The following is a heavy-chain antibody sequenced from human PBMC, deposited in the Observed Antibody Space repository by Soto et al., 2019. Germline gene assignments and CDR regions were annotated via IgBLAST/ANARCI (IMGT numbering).Heavy chain of an antibody. D-gene: IGHD2-2*01. V-gene: IGHV4-31*03. J-gene: IGHJ6*03. Sequence: SETLSLTCTVSGGSISSGGYYWSWIRQHPGKGLEWIGYIYYSGSTYYNPSLKSRVTISVDTSKNQFSLKLSSVTAADTAVYYCARESSTSCNNPDCYYMDVWGKGTTVTVSS. CDR2: IYYSGST. CDR1: GGSISSGGYY. CDR3: ARESSTSCNNPDCYYMDV.